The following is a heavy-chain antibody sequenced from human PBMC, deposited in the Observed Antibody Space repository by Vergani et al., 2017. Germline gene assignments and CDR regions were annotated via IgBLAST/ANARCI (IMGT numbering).Heavy chain of an antibody. CDR2: INPNSGGT. V-gene: IGHV1-2*02. CDR3: ARAGVYLYDY. Sequence: QVQLVQSGAEVKKPGASVKVSCKVSGYTLTELSMHWVRQAPGKGLEWMGWINPNSGGTNYAQKFQGRVTMTRDTSISTAYMELSRLRSDDTAVYYCARAGVYLYDYWGQGTLVTVSS. J-gene: IGHJ4*02. D-gene: IGHD7-27*01. CDR1: GYTLTELS.